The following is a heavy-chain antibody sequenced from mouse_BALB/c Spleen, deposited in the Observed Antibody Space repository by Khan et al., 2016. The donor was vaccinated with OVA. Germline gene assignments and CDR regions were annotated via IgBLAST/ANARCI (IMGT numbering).Heavy chain of an antibody. D-gene: IGHD1-1*01. J-gene: IGHJ3*01. Sequence: EVQGVESGGDLVKPGGSLKLSCAASGFTFSTYGMSWVRQTPDKRLEWVATISSGGSYTYYPDNVKGRVTISRDNAKNTLYLQMSSLKSEDTAMFYCGGLAYYYSSEGFACWGQGTLVTVSA. CDR2: ISSGGSYT. CDR1: GFTFSTYG. CDR3: GGLAYYYSSEGFAC. V-gene: IGHV5-6*01.